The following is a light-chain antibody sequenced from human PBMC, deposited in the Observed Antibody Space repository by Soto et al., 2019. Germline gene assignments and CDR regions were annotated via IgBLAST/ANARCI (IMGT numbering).Light chain of an antibody. CDR1: QSISTW. CDR3: QKYDSFSST. J-gene: IGKJ5*01. Sequence: IQITQSPSTLAASLGDRVTITFPASQSISTWLAWYQQKPGRAPKLLIYDSSSLESGVPSRFSGSGSGTEFSLTISSLQPDDLATYYCQKYDSFSSTCGQGKRREI. V-gene: IGKV1-5*01. CDR2: DSS.